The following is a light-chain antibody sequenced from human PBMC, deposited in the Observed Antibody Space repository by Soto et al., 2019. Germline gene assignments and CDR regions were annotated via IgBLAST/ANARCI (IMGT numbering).Light chain of an antibody. Sequence: QSALTQPASVSGSPGQSITISCTGTSSDIGDYDYVSWYQHLPGKAPKLLIFDVTHRPSGVSDRFSGSKSGNTASLTISGVRPEDEADYYCCSYAGTYAFYVFGTGTKLTVL. J-gene: IGLJ1*01. V-gene: IGLV2-14*01. CDR3: CSYAGTYAFYV. CDR2: DVT. CDR1: SSDIGDYDY.